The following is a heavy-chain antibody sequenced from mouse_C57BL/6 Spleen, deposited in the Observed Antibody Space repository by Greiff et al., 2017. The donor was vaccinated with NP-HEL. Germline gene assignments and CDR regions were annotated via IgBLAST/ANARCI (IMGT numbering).Heavy chain of an antibody. CDR3: TRGGLTPFAY. CDR1: GYTFTDYE. J-gene: IGHJ3*01. Sequence: QVQLKESGAELVRPGASVTLSCKASGYTFTDYEMHWVKQTPVHGLEWIGAIDPETGGTAYNQKFKGKAILTADKSSSTAYMELRSLTSEDSAVYYCTRGGLTPFAYWGQGTLVTVSA. D-gene: IGHD1-1*02. V-gene: IGHV1-15*01. CDR2: IDPETGGT.